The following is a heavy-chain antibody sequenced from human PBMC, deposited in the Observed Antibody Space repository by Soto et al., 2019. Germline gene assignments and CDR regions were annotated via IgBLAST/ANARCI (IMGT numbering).Heavy chain of an antibody. CDR3: ARARPPYYYDSTYFDY. V-gene: IGHV4-30-2*01. J-gene: IGHJ4*02. Sequence: LSLTCAVSGGSISSGGYSWSWIRQPPGKGLEWIGYIYHSGSTYYNPSLKSRVTISVDRSKNQFSLKLSSVTAADTAVYYCARARPPYYYDSTYFDYWGQGTLVTVSS. CDR1: GGSISSGGYS. CDR2: IYHSGST. D-gene: IGHD3-22*01.